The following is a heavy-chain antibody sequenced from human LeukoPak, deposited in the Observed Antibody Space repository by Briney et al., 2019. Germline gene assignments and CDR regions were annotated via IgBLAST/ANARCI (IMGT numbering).Heavy chain of an antibody. CDR3: ARHSGLRAANYYGMDV. D-gene: IGHD3-10*01. V-gene: IGHV4-34*01. Sequence: SETLSLTCAVYGGSFSGYYWSWIRQPPGKGLEWIGEINHSGSTNYNPSLKSRVTISVDTSKNQFSLKLSSVTAADTAEFYCARHSGLRAANYYGMDVWGQGTTVIVSS. J-gene: IGHJ6*02. CDR2: INHSGST. CDR1: GGSFSGYY.